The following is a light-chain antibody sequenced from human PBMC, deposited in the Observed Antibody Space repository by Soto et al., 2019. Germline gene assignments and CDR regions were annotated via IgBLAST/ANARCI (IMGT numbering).Light chain of an antibody. CDR2: DAS. V-gene: IGKV1-5*01. CDR3: QQYHTYPYS. CDR1: QTVASW. Sequence: DIPMTQSPSTLSASAGDRVTISCRASQTVASWLAWYQQKAGEAPNLLIYDASILESGVPSRFSGSGSGTEFTLTISSLQPDDFATYYCQQYHTYPYSFGQGTKLEI. J-gene: IGKJ2*01.